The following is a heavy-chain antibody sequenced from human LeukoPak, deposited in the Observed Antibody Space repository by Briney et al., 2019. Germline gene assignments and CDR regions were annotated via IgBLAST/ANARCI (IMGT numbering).Heavy chain of an antibody. CDR1: GFSFSSYW. V-gene: IGHV3-74*01. D-gene: IGHD2-21*02. J-gene: IGHJ4*02. Sequence: GGSLRLSCAASGFSFSSYWMHWVRQAPGGGLVWVSRINEGGSTINYADSVKGRFTISRDNAKNTLSLQMNSLRAEDAAVYYCARVEVGGDYSKFDYWGQGTLVTVTS. CDR2: INEGGSTI. CDR3: ARVEVGGDYSKFDY.